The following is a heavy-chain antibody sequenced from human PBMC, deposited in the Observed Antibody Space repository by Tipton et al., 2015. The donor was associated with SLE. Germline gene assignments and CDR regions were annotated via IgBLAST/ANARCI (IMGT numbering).Heavy chain of an antibody. J-gene: IGHJ4*02. Sequence: TLSLTCAVYGGSFSGYYWSWIRQPPGKGLEWIGEINHSGSTNYNPSLKSRVTISVDTSKNQFSLKLSSVTAAGTAVYYCARQTQSIVVVVAATPAPWFDYWGQGTLVTVSS. V-gene: IGHV4-34*01. CDR2: INHSGST. CDR1: GGSFSGYY. CDR3: ARQTQSIVVVVAATPAPWFDY. D-gene: IGHD2-15*01.